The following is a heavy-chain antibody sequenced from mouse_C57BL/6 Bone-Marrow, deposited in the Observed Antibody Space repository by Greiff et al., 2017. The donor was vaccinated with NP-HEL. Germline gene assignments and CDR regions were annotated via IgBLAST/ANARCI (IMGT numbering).Heavy chain of an antibody. V-gene: IGHV5-12*01. CDR2: ISNGGGST. J-gene: IGHJ4*01. Sequence: DVMLVESGGGLVQPGGSLKLSCAASGFTFSDYYMYWVRQTPEKRLEWVAYISNGGGSTYYPDTVKGRFTISRDNAKNTLYLQMSRLKSEDTAMYYCARRRIYYDYDDYAIDYWGQGTSVTVSS. D-gene: IGHD2-4*01. CDR3: ARRRIYYDYDDYAIDY. CDR1: GFTFSDYY.